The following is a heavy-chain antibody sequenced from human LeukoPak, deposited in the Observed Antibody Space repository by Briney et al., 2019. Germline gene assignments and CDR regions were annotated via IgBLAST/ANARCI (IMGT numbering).Heavy chain of an antibody. CDR2: ICGSGGST. CDR1: GFTFSSYP. V-gene: IGHV3-23*01. CDR3: AKIPSVHTAISDYYYMDV. D-gene: IGHD5-18*01. J-gene: IGHJ6*03. Sequence: GGSLRLSCGASGFTFSSYPMSCLRQAPGKGLEWVSAICGSGGSTYYADPVKGRFTISRDNSKNTLYLQMNSLRAEDTAVYYCAKIPSVHTAISDYYYMDVWGKGTTVTVSS.